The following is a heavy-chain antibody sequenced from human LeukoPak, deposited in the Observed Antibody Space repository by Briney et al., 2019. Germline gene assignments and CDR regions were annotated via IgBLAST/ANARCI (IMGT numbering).Heavy chain of an antibody. CDR3: ARGLYSYDSSGAFDI. Sequence: PSETLSLTCTVSGDSISSGDYYWRWIRQPAGKGLEWIGRISSSGSTNYNPSLKSRVTISVDTSKNQFSLKLSSVTAADTAVYFCARGLYSYDSSGAFDIWGRGTMVTVSS. CDR1: GDSISSGDYY. J-gene: IGHJ3*02. V-gene: IGHV4-61*02. D-gene: IGHD3-22*01. CDR2: ISSSGST.